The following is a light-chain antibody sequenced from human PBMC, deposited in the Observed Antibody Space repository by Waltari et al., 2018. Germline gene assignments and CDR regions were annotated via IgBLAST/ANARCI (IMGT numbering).Light chain of an antibody. CDR2: DVN. J-gene: IGLJ3*02. Sequence: QSALTQPASVSGSPGQPLTISCAGSSSALGTYDFVTWYQQLPGTVPKLILFDVNKRPSGISARFSGSKSGNTASLTISGLLPEDEADYFCLSYTTSYTWLFGGGTRVTVL. CDR3: LSYTTSYTWL. V-gene: IGLV2-14*03. CDR1: SSALGTYDF.